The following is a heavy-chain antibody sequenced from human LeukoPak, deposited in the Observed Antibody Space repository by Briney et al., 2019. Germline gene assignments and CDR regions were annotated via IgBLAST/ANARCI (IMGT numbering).Heavy chain of an antibody. CDR2: ISSSSTI. Sequence: GGSLRLSCAASGFTFSSYSMNWVRQAPGKGLEWVSYISSSSTIYYADSVKGRFTISRDNAKNSLYLQMNSLRAEDTAVYYCARDLLLWFGEPRSDYWGQGTLVTVSS. CDR1: GFTFSSYS. J-gene: IGHJ4*02. V-gene: IGHV3-48*04. CDR3: ARDLLLWFGEPRSDY. D-gene: IGHD3-10*01.